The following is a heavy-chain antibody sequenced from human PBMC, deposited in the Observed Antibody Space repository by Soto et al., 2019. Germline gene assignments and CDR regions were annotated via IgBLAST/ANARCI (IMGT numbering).Heavy chain of an antibody. CDR2: IYHGGNA. J-gene: IGHJ4*02. CDR3: ARDWGTGFYRLDS. D-gene: IGHD6-19*01. CDR1: GYSISTGFN. Sequence: PSETLSLTCTVSGYSISTGFNWAWIRQPPGKGLEWIGSIYHGGNAYYNLSLKSRVSISVDASKNQISLKLSSVTAADAALYYCARDWGTGFYRLDSWGQGTLVTVSS. V-gene: IGHV4-38-2*02.